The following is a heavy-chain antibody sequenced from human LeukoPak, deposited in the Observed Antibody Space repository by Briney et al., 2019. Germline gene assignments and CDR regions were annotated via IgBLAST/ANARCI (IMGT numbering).Heavy chain of an antibody. D-gene: IGHD3-22*01. CDR1: GYTFTSYG. Sequence: ASVNVSCKASGYTFTSYGISWVRQAPGQGLEWMGWISAYNGNTNYAQKLQGRVTMTTDTSTSTAYMELRSLRSDDTAVYYCARAFDNRGYDARIFDYWGQGTLVTVSS. V-gene: IGHV1-18*01. CDR2: ISAYNGNT. J-gene: IGHJ4*02. CDR3: ARAFDNRGYDARIFDY.